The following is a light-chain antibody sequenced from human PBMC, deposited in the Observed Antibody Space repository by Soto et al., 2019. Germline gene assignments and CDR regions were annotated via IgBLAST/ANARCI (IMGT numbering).Light chain of an antibody. CDR1: RSDVGGYNY. CDR3: WSPAGSSAV. CDR2: DVT. V-gene: IGLV2-11*01. J-gene: IGLJ6*01. Sequence: QSALTQPRSVSGSPGQSVTISCTGTRSDVGGYNYVSWYQQHPGKAPKLIIYDVTTRPSGVPDRFSGSKSGNTASLTISGLQAEDEADYYCWSPAGSSAVFGIGTKVTVL.